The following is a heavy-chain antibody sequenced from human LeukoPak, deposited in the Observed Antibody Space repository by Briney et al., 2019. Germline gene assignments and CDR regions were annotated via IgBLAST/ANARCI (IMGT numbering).Heavy chain of an antibody. D-gene: IGHD1-26*01. J-gene: IGHJ3*02. V-gene: IGHV3-23*01. Sequence: GGSLILSCAASGFTFSSYAMSWVSQAPGKGLEWVSAISGSGGSTYYADSVKGRFTISRDNSKNTLYLQMNSLRAEDTAVYYCAKLVGASRDAFDIWGQGTMVTVSS. CDR3: AKLVGASRDAFDI. CDR2: ISGSGGST. CDR1: GFTFSSYA.